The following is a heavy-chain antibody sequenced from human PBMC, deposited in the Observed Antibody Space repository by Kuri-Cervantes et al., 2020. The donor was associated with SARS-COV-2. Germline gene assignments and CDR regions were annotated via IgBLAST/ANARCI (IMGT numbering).Heavy chain of an antibody. Sequence: SETLSLTCTVSGGSISSSSYYWGWLRQPPGKGLEWIGSIYYSGSTYYNPSLKSRVTISVDTSKNQFSLKLSSVTAADTAVYYCARQMMSSITIFGVVITRNWFDPWGQGTLVTVSS. J-gene: IGHJ5*02. D-gene: IGHD3-3*01. CDR1: GGSISSSSYY. V-gene: IGHV4-39*01. CDR2: IYYSGST. CDR3: ARQMMSSITIFGVVITRNWFDP.